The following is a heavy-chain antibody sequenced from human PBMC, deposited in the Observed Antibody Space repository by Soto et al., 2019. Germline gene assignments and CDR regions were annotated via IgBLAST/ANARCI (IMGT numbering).Heavy chain of an antibody. CDR3: VRDNYGVDY. Sequence: EVQLVESGGGLVQPGGSLRLSCTASGFTFSRYYMQWVRQAPGKGLVWVSHINSDRTSTTLADSVKGRFTISRDNAKNTLYLQMNSLRVEDTAMYYCVRDNYGVDYWGRGTLVTVSS. J-gene: IGHJ4*02. V-gene: IGHV3-74*03. D-gene: IGHD3-16*01. CDR2: INSDRTST. CDR1: GFTFSRYY.